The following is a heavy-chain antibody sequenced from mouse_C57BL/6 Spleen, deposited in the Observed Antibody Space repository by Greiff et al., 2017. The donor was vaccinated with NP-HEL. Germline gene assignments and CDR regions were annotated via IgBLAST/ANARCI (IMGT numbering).Heavy chain of an antibody. Sequence: VQLQQSGAELVRPGSSVKLSCKASGYTFTSYWMHWVKQRPIQGLEWIGNIDPSDSETHYIQKFKDKATLTVDKSSSTAYMQLSSLTSEDSAVYYCARYYGYDSYYFDYWGQGTTLTVSS. D-gene: IGHD2-2*01. CDR2: IDPSDSET. CDR3: ARYYGYDSYYFDY. J-gene: IGHJ2*01. CDR1: GYTFTSYW. V-gene: IGHV1-52*01.